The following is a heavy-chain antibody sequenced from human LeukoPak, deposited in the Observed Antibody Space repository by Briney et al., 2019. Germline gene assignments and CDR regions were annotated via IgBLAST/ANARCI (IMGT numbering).Heavy chain of an antibody. D-gene: IGHD3-9*01. CDR1: GDSISRSRHF. Sequence: SETLSLTCNVSGDSISRSRHFWAWIRQPPGKGLEWIGSIYYSGSTYYNPSLKSRVTISVDTSKNQFSLKLSSVTAADTAVYYCARHGYYDILTGYYTRPFDYWGQGTLVTVSS. V-gene: IGHV4-39*01. CDR2: IYYSGST. J-gene: IGHJ4*02. CDR3: ARHGYYDILTGYYTRPFDY.